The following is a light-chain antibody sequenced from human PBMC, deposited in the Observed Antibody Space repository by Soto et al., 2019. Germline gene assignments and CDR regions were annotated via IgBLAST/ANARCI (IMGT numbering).Light chain of an antibody. CDR3: QHYSNLPPT. J-gene: IGKJ3*01. V-gene: IGKV3-15*01. Sequence: EMVMTQSPATLSVSPGERVTLSCRASERVHRNLAWYQQKPVQGPSLLIYYASTRATRVPDRFTGSGSGTEFTLTISSLQSEDFGVYHCQHYSNLPPTFGPGTKVEIK. CDR1: ERVHRN. CDR2: YAS.